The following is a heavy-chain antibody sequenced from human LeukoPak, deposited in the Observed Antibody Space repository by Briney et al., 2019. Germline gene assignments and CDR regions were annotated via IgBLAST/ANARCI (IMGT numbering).Heavy chain of an antibody. J-gene: IGHJ4*02. Sequence: PGRSLRLSCAASGFTFSSYGMRWVRQAPGKGLEWVAAISYDGSKKYYADSVKGRFTISRDNSKNTLYLQMNSLRAEDTAVYYCAKGGYSGSAYFDYWGQGTLVTVSS. D-gene: IGHD5-12*01. CDR2: ISYDGSKK. CDR1: GFTFSSYG. V-gene: IGHV3-30*18. CDR3: AKGGYSGSAYFDY.